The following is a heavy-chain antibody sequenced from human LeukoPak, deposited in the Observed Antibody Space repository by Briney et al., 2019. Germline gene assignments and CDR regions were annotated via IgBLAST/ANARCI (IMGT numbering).Heavy chain of an antibody. CDR2: ISGSGGST. CDR3: AKGSGYSSSWYYDAFDI. Sequence: QPGGSLRLSCAASGFTFDDYAMHWVRQAPGKGLEWVSAISGSGGSTYYADSVKGRFTISRDNSKNTLYLQMNSLRAEDTAVYYCAKGSGYSSSWYYDAFDIWGQGTMVTVSS. D-gene: IGHD6-13*01. J-gene: IGHJ3*02. V-gene: IGHV3-23*01. CDR1: GFTFDDYA.